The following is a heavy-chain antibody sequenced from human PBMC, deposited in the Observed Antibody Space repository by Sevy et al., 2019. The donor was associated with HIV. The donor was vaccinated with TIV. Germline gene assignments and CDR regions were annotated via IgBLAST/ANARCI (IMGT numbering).Heavy chain of an antibody. CDR3: ARGKLDYGDYYYFDY. Sequence: GGSLRLSCAASGFTVSTKYMSWVRQAPGKGLEWVSVIYSAHSTYYTDSVKGRFTISRDNSKNTLYRQMNSLRAEDTAVYYCARGKLDYGDYYYFDYWGHGTLVTVSS. V-gene: IGHV3-53*01. J-gene: IGHJ4*01. CDR1: GFTVSTKY. CDR2: IYSAHST. D-gene: IGHD4-17*01.